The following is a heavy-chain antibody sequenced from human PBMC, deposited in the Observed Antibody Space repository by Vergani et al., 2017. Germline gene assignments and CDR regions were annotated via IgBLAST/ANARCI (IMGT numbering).Heavy chain of an antibody. J-gene: IGHJ4*02. V-gene: IGHV4-59*01. CDR1: GGSINTYY. Sequence: QVQLQESGPGLVKPSETLSLTCTVSGGSINTYYWSWIRQPPGKGLEWSGYIYYSGSTNYNPSLKSRGTISVDTSKNQFSLKLSSVTAADTAVYYCARAGETVTIFDYWGQGTLVTVSS. CDR3: ARAGETVTIFDY. D-gene: IGHD4-17*01. CDR2: IYYSGST.